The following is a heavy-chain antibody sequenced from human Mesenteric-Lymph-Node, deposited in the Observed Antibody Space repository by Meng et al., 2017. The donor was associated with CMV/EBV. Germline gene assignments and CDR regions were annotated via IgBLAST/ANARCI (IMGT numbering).Heavy chain of an antibody. CDR1: GFTVSNNQ. D-gene: IGHD4-23*01. Sequence: GESLKISCAASGFTVSNNQMTWVRQAPGKGLEWVSFIYSSNSSYYADSVKGRFTVSRDNSKNTLYPHMNSLRAEDTAVYYCATSVVSDTFDIWGQGTTVTVSS. CDR3: ATSVVSDTFDI. J-gene: IGHJ3*02. CDR2: IYSSNSS. V-gene: IGHV3-66*02.